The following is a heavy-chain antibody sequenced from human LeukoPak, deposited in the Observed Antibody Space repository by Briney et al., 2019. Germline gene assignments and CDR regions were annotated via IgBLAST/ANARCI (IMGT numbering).Heavy chain of an antibody. CDR2: IYYNGDT. J-gene: IGHJ4*02. V-gene: IGHV4-39*02. Sequence: KPSETLSLTCSASGGSIRNKSYYWAWIRQPPGKGLEWIGNIYYNGDTHTNASLKSRVTQSVETSRNHFSLKLRSATAADTAVYYCARLLYDFGDHYIDFWGQGTLVTVSS. D-gene: IGHD4-17*01. CDR1: GGSIRNKSYY. CDR3: ARLLYDFGDHYIDF.